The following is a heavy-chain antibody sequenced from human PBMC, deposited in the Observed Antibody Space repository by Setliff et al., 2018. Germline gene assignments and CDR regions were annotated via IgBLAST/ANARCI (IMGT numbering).Heavy chain of an antibody. CDR2: IGNIGTKI. J-gene: IGHJ3*02. Sequence: GGSLRLSCVASGFWFSDYEMNWVRQAPGKGLEWVSYIGNIGTKISYTDSVKGRFTVSRDNAKNSLYLQMNSLRAEDTAVYYCARGPVAAVDAFDICGQGTMVTVS. CDR3: ARGPVAAVDAFDI. CDR1: GFWFSDYE. D-gene: IGHD2-15*01. V-gene: IGHV3-48*03.